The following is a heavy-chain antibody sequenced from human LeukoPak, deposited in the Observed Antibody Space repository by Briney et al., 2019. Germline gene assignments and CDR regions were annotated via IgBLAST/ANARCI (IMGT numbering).Heavy chain of an antibody. D-gene: IGHD2-15*01. CDR1: GYTFTSYY. CDR3: AREFKGYSDAFDI. Sequence: ASVKVSCKASGYTFTSYYMDWVRQAPGQGLEWMGIINPSGGSTSYAQKFQGRDTMTRDTSTSSVYMELRSLRSEDTAVYYCAREFKGYSDAFDIWGQGTMVTVSS. V-gene: IGHV1-46*01. J-gene: IGHJ3*02. CDR2: INPSGGST.